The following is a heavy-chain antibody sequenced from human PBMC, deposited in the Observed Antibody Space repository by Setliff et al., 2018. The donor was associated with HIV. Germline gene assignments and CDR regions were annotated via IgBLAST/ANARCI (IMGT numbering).Heavy chain of an antibody. CDR1: GFTFSTYS. J-gene: IGHJ4*02. V-gene: IGHV3-21*01. CDR2: ISSSSRSK. D-gene: IGHD6-19*01. CDR3: ARLSAVTTIDY. Sequence: PGGSLRLSCEASGFTFSTYSMNWVRQAPGKGLEWVSSISSSSRSKYYADSVKGRFTISRDNAKNSLYLQMNSLTAEDTAVYYCARLSAVTTIDYWGQGTLVTVSS.